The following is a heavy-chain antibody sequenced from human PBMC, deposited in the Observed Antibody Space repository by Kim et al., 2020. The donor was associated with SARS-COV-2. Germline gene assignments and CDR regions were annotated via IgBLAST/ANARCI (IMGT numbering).Heavy chain of an antibody. Sequence: PSHRSRIAITVETSKNQFSLELSSVTAADTAIYYCARWYYYGSGSYGFDYWGQGTLVTVSS. V-gene: IGHV4-59*01. D-gene: IGHD3-10*01. J-gene: IGHJ4*02. CDR3: ARWYYYGSGSYGFDY.